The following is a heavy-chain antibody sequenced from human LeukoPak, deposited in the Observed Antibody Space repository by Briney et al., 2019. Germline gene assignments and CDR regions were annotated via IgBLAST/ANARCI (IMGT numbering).Heavy chain of an antibody. Sequence: GSLRLSCAASGFTFSSYAMSWVRQAPGEGLEWVSAISGSGGSTYYADSVKGRFTISRDNSKNTLYLQMNSLRAEDTAVYYCAKDPGGIAAAGTFDYWGQGTLVTVSS. J-gene: IGHJ4*02. CDR3: AKDPGGIAAAGTFDY. V-gene: IGHV3-23*01. D-gene: IGHD6-13*01. CDR2: ISGSGGST. CDR1: GFTFSSYA.